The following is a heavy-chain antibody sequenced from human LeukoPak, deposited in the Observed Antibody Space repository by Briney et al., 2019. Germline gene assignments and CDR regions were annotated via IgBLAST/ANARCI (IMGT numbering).Heavy chain of an antibody. D-gene: IGHD3-16*01. V-gene: IGHV3-30*18. CDR3: AKDRRSNWAFDC. CDR2: ISYDGSKK. Sequence: GGALRLSCAASGFTFSRNGMHWVRQAPGKGLEWVAVISYDGSKKCYADSVKDRFTISRDNSKNTLYLQMSSLRAEDSAVYYCAKDRRSNWAFDCWGQGTLVTVSS. J-gene: IGHJ4*02. CDR1: GFTFSRNG.